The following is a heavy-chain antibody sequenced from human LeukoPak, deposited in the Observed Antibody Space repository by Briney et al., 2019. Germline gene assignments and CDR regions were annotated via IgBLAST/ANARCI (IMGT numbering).Heavy chain of an antibody. CDR1: GGSISSSSYY. Sequence: SETLSLTCTVSGGSISSSSYYWGWIRQPPGKGLEWIGSIYYSGSTYYNPSLKSRVTISVDTSKNQFSLKLSSVTAADTAVYYCARGKEWLRLGWYFDLWGRGTLVTVSS. J-gene: IGHJ2*01. CDR2: IYYSGST. CDR3: ARGKEWLRLGWYFDL. V-gene: IGHV4-39*07. D-gene: IGHD5-12*01.